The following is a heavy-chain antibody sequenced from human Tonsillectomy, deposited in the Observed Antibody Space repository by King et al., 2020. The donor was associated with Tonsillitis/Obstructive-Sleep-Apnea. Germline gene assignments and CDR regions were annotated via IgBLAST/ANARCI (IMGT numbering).Heavy chain of an antibody. CDR3: ARPHSSGWYYYGMDV. J-gene: IGHJ6*02. CDR1: GYSFTSYW. V-gene: IGHV5-10-1*03. CDR2: IDPSDSYT. Sequence: QLVQSGAEVKKPGESLRISCKGSGYSFTSYWINWVRQIPGKGLEWMGRIDPSDSYTNYSPSFQGHVTISADKSISTAYLQWSSLKASDTAMYYCARPHSSGWYYYGMDVWGQGTTVTVSS. D-gene: IGHD6-25*01.